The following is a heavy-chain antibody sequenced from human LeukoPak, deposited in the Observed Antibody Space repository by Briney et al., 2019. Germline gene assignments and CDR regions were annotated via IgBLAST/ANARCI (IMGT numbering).Heavy chain of an antibody. V-gene: IGHV1-46*01. Sequence: ASVKVSCKTSGYTFTSYYIHWVRQAPGQGLGWMGVIIPSGGSTSYAPRFQGRVTMTRDTSTSTLYMELSSLKSEDTAVYYCARDLRSDSNWFDPWGQGTLVTVSS. CDR1: GYTFTSYY. CDR2: IIPSGGST. CDR3: ARDLRSDSNWFDP. D-gene: IGHD1-26*01. J-gene: IGHJ5*02.